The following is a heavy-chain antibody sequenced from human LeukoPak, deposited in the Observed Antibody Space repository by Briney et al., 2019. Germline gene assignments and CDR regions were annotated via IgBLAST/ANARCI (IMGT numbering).Heavy chain of an antibody. J-gene: IGHJ6*02. CDR2: MSYDGSNK. D-gene: IGHD6-13*01. CDR3: ARARIAAAGTLEGYYYGMDV. V-gene: IGHV3-30*04. CDR1: GFTFSSYA. Sequence: GGSLRLSCAASGFTFSSYAMHWVRQAPGKGLEWVAVMSYDGSNKYYADSVKGRFTISRDNSKSTLYLQMNSLRAEDTAVYYCARARIAAAGTLEGYYYGMDVWGQGTTVTVSS.